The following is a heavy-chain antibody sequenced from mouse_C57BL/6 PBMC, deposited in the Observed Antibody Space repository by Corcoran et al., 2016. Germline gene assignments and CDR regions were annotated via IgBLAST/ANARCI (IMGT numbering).Heavy chain of an antibody. J-gene: IGHJ3*01. CDR2: INPYNGGT. V-gene: IGHV1-19*01. CDR3: ARSTTGEAFAY. D-gene: IGHD1-1*01. Sequence: EVQLQQSGPVLVKPGASVKMSCKASGYTFTDYYMNWVKQSHGKSLEWIGVINPYNGGTSYNQKFKGKATLTVDKSSSTAYMELNSLTSEDSAVYYCARSTTGEAFAYWGQGTLVTVSA. CDR1: GYTFTDYY.